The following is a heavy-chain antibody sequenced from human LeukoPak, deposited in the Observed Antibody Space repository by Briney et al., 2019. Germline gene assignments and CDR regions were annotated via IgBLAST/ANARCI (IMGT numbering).Heavy chain of an antibody. CDR2: IYHSGST. V-gene: IGHV4-38-2*02. J-gene: IGHJ4*02. D-gene: IGHD2-21*02. CDR3: ARHLASWVTGNYYFDY. Sequence: SETLSLTCTVSGYSISSGYYWGWIRQPPGKGLEWIGSIYHSGSTYYNPSLKSRVTISVDTSKNQFSLKLSSVTAADTAVYYCARHLASWVTGNYYFDYWGQGTLVTVSS. CDR1: GYSISSGYY.